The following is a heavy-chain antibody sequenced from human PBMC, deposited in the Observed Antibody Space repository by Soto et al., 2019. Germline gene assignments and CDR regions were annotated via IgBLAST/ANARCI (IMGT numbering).Heavy chain of an antibody. J-gene: IGHJ4*02. V-gene: IGHV4-38-2*02. D-gene: IGHD1-1*01. Sequence: LSLTCSVSGFAISRGYYWSWVRQPPGKGLEWIGSIYPSVSSYHNPSLATRLRLSIDTSKNQFTLNLTSVTAADTALYFCAREKVGTTSFDNWGQGIQVTVSS. CDR1: GFAISRGYY. CDR3: AREKVGTTSFDN. CDR2: IYPSVSS.